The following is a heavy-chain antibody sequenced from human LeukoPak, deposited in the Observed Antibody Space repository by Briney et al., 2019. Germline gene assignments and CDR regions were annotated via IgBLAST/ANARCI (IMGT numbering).Heavy chain of an antibody. J-gene: IGHJ1*01. CDR2: IHYSGST. CDR3: AGGDPAAYFQH. V-gene: IGHV4-59*01. D-gene: IGHD2-21*02. Sequence: PSETLSLTCTVSGGSIRSYYWSWIRQPPGKGLEWIGYIHYSGSTNYNPSLKSRVTISVDTSKKQFSLKLSSVTAADTAVYYCAGGDPAAYFQHWGQGTQVTVSS. CDR1: GGSIRSYY.